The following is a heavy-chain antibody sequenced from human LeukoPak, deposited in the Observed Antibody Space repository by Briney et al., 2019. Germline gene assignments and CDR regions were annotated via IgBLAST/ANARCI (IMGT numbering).Heavy chain of an antibody. V-gene: IGHV4-30-2*01. CDR2: IYHSGST. D-gene: IGHD6-13*01. Sequence: SETLSLTCAVSGGSISSGGYSWSWIRQPPGKGLEWIGYIYHSGSTYYNPSLKSRVTISVDTSKNQFSLKLSSVTAADTAVYYCARKTEAAAGRPNFDYWGQGTLVTVSS. CDR1: GGSISSGGYS. CDR3: ARKTEAAAGRPNFDY. J-gene: IGHJ4*02.